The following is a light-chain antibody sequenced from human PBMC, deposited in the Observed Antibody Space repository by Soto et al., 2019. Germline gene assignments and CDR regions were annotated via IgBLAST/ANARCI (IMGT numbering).Light chain of an antibody. V-gene: IGLV2-11*01. CDR2: DVS. CDR3: CSYAGSYTFGVV. Sequence: QPVLTQPRSVSGSPGQSVTISCTGTSSDVGGYNYVSWYQQHPGKAPKLMIYDVSKRPSGVPDRFSGSKSGNTASLTISGLQAEDEADYYCCSYAGSYTFGVVFGGGTKVTVL. J-gene: IGLJ2*01. CDR1: SSDVGGYNY.